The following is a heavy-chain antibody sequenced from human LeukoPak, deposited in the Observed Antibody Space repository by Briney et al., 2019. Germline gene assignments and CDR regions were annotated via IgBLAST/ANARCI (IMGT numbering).Heavy chain of an antibody. V-gene: IGHV4-39*07. J-gene: IGHJ4*02. Sequence: SETLSLTCTVSGGSITSSSYYWAWIRQPPGKGLEWIGSIHYSGSTYYNPSLKSRVTISVDTSKNQFSLKLSSATAADTAVYYCARISIYGSGSFNIDYWGQGTLVTVSS. D-gene: IGHD3-10*01. CDR2: IHYSGST. CDR3: ARISIYGSGSFNIDY. CDR1: GGSITSSSYY.